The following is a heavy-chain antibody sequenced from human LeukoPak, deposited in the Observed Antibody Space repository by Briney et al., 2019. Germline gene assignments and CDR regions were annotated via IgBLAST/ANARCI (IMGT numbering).Heavy chain of an antibody. J-gene: IGHJ4*02. CDR2: IYSGGST. D-gene: IGHD3-22*01. Sequence: GGSLRLSCAASGFTVSSNYMSWVRQAPGKGLEWVSVIYSGGSTYYADSVKGRFTISRDNSKNTLYLQMNSLRAEDTAVYYCARALADRRGYYLGFDYWGQGTLVTVSS. CDR1: GFTVSSNY. CDR3: ARALADRRGYYLGFDY. V-gene: IGHV3-66*01.